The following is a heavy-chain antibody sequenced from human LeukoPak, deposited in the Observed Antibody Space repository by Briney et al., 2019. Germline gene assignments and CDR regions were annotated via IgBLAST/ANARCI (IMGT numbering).Heavy chain of an antibody. J-gene: IGHJ6*02. Sequence: GGSLRLSCAASGFTFSSYAMHWVRQAPGKGLEWVAVISYDGSNKYYADSVKGRFTISRDNSKNTLYLQMNSLRAEDTAVYYCARGSPYYYDSSGYSPGMDVWGQGTTVTVSS. CDR3: ARGSPYYYDSSGYSPGMDV. D-gene: IGHD3-22*01. CDR2: ISYDGSNK. CDR1: GFTFSSYA. V-gene: IGHV3-30-3*01.